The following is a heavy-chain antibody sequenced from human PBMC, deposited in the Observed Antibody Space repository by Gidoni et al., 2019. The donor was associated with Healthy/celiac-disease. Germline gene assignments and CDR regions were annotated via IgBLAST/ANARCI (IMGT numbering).Heavy chain of an antibody. D-gene: IGHD3-10*01. V-gene: IGHV3-9*01. J-gene: IGHJ4*02. CDR2: ISWNSGSI. CDR3: AKVADGSGSPYYFDY. CDR1: GFTFDDYA. Sequence: EVQLVESGGGLVQPGRSLRLSCAASGFTFDDYAMPWVRQAPGKGLEWVSGISWNSGSIGYADSVKGRFTISRDNAKNALYQKMNSLRAEDTALYYCAKVADGSGSPYYFDYWGQGTLVTVSS.